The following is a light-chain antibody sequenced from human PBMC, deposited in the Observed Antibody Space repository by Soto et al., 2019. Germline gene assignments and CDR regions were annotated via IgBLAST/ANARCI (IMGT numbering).Light chain of an antibody. CDR1: SYNFGNHY. Sequence: QSVLTQPPSASGTPGQRVTISCSGSSYNFGNHYVSWYQQLPGTAPKLLIYRNNQRPSGVPDRFSGSKSGTSASLAISGLRSEDEADYYCAAWDDSLSGLFGAGTKLTVL. V-gene: IGLV1-47*01. CDR3: AAWDDSLSGL. CDR2: RNN. J-gene: IGLJ2*01.